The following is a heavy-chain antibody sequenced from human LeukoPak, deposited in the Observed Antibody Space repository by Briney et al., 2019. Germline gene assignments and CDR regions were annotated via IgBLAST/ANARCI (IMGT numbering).Heavy chain of an antibody. J-gene: IGHJ4*02. V-gene: IGHV3-15*07. CDR1: GFSFSDTW. CDR2: IKRKTDDGTT. CDR3: TTGIRGD. Sequence: PGGSLRLSCAASGFSFSDTWMNWVRQAPGKGLEWVGLIKRKTDDGTTDYAAPEKGRFTISRDDSKNTLFLQMNSLKTEDTAVYYCTTGIRGDCGQGTLVTVSS.